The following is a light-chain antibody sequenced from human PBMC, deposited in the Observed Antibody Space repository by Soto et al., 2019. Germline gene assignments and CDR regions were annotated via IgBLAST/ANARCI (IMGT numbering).Light chain of an antibody. J-gene: IGKJ2*01. CDR1: QSVSSI. Sequence: DIVLTQSPATLSLSPGDRATLSCRASQSVSSILAWYQRKPGQAPRLLIYDASNRATGIPARFSGSGSGTVDPLTIISLEPEDFAVYYCQQRSNWPPYTFGQGTKLEI. CDR2: DAS. CDR3: QQRSNWPPYT. V-gene: IGKV3-11*01.